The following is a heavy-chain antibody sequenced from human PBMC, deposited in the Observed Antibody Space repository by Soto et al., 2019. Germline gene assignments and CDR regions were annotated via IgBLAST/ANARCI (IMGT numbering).Heavy chain of an antibody. CDR3: ARDRYYYDSSGYYNVPGDY. CDR1: GFPFSSYG. CDR2: IWYDGSNK. D-gene: IGHD3-22*01. Sequence: GGSLKLSCATYGFPFSSYGMHWVRKAPRTGLVWVAVIWYDGSNKYYADSVKGRFTISRDNSKNTLYLQMNSLRAEDTAVYYCARDRYYYDSSGYYNVPGDYWGQGTLVTVSS. J-gene: IGHJ4*02. V-gene: IGHV3-33*01.